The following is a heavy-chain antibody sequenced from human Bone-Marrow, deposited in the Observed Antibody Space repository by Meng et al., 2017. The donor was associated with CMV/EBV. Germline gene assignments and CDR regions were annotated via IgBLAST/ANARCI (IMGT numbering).Heavy chain of an antibody. Sequence: GGSLRLSCAAPGFTFSSYGMHWVRQAPGKGLEWVAFIRYDGSNKYYADSVKGRFTISRDNSKNTLYLQMNSLRAEDTAVYYCAKDSSSWSTEPNYFDYWGQGTLVTVSS. CDR2: IRYDGSNK. CDR3: AKDSSSWSTEPNYFDY. D-gene: IGHD6-13*01. V-gene: IGHV3-30*02. CDR1: GFTFSSYG. J-gene: IGHJ4*02.